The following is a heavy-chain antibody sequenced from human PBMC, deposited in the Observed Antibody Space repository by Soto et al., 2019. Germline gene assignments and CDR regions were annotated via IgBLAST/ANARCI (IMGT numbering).Heavy chain of an antibody. Sequence: QVQLVQSGAEVKKPGASVKVSCKASGYTFTSYGISWVRQAPGQGLEWMGWISAYNGNTNYAQKLQGRVTMTTDTSTSKAYMELRSLRSDDTAVYYCARGLRLHLGELSPWAFDIWGQGTMVTVSS. CDR3: ARGLRLHLGELSPWAFDI. D-gene: IGHD3-16*02. J-gene: IGHJ3*02. CDR2: ISAYNGNT. V-gene: IGHV1-18*01. CDR1: GYTFTSYG.